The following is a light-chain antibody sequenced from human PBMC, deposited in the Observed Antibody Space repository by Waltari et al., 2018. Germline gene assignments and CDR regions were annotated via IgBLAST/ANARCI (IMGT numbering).Light chain of an antibody. CDR1: QDTRNY. V-gene: IGKV1-33*01. CDR3: QQYDNLVFT. J-gene: IGKJ3*01. Sequence: DIQMTQPPSSLSASVGDRVTITCQASQDTRNYLNWYQQKPGKAPKRLIYDASSLETGVPSRFSGNGSGTDFTFTISSLQPEDIATYYCQQYDNLVFTFGPGTKVDIK. CDR2: DAS.